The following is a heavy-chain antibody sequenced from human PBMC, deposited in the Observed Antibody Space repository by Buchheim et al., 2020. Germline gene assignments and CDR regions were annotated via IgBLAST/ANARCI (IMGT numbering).Heavy chain of an antibody. D-gene: IGHD6-13*01. CDR3: AGGGNGYSSSWYNYYGMDV. CDR1: GGTFSSYT. J-gene: IGHJ6*02. Sequence: QVQLVQSGAEVKKPGSSVKVSCKASGGTFSSYTISWVRQAPGQGLEWMGRIIPILGIANYAQKFQGRVTITAAKSTSTAYMELSSLRSEDTAVYYCAGGGNGYSSSWYNYYGMDVWGQGTT. CDR2: IIPILGIA. V-gene: IGHV1-69*02.